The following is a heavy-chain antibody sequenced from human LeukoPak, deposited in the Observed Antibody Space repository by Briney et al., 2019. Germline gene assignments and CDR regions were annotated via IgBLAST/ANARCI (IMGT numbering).Heavy chain of an antibody. CDR3: ARDARRRYCSSTSCYWGWFDP. CDR2: IIPMLGTA. J-gene: IGHJ5*02. Sequence: ASVKVSCKASGGTFSSYAISWVRQAPGQGLEWMGGIIPMLGTANYAQKFQGRVTITADESTSTAYMELSSLRSEDTAVYYCARDARRRYCSSTSCYWGWFDPWGQGTLVTVSS. D-gene: IGHD2-2*01. CDR1: GGTFSSYA. V-gene: IGHV1-69*13.